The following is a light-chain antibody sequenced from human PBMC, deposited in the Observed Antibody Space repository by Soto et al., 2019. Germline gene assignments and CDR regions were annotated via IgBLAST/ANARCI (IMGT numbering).Light chain of an antibody. CDR2: GAS. Sequence: EIVLTQSPGTLSLSPGERATLSCRASQSVSSSYLAWYQQKPGQAPRLLIYGASSRATGIPDRFSGSGSGTDFNLTISRLEPEDFAVYYCQQYGSSRWTFGQGTKVAIK. J-gene: IGKJ1*01. CDR1: QSVSSSY. V-gene: IGKV3-20*01. CDR3: QQYGSSRWT.